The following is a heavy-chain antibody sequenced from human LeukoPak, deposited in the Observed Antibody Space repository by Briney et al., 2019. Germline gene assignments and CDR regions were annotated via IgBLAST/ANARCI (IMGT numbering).Heavy chain of an antibody. CDR3: VAAAGVLVTLDY. D-gene: IGHD6-13*01. V-gene: IGHV3-23*01. CDR2: ITGSGGST. J-gene: IGHJ4*02. CDR1: GFTFSSYA. Sequence: PGGSLRLSCAASGFTFSSYAMSWVRQAPGKGLEWVSAITGSGGSTYYADSVKGRFTISRDNSKNTLYLQMNSPRAEDTAVYYCVAAAGVLVTLDYWGQGTLVTVSS.